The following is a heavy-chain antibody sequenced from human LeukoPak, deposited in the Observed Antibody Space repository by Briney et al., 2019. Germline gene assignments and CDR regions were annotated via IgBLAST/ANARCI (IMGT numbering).Heavy chain of an antibody. V-gene: IGHV1-8*01. Sequence: ASVKVSCKASGYTFTSYDINWVRQATGQGLEWMGWMNPNSGNTGYAQKFQGRVTMTRNTSISTAYMELSSLRSEDTAVYYCARVAWWSNLYDYWGQGALVTVSS. D-gene: IGHD2-15*01. J-gene: IGHJ4*02. CDR2: MNPNSGNT. CDR3: ARVAWWSNLYDY. CDR1: GYTFTSYD.